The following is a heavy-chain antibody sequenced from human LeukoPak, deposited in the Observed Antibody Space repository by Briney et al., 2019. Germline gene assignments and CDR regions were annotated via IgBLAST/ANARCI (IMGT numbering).Heavy chain of an antibody. Sequence: SETLSLTCALYGGSFVDYYWSWVRQPPGKGLEWIGEINHSGSTNYNPSLKSRVTISVDTSKNQFSLKLSSVTAADTAVYYCASFAATFDYWGQGTLVTVSS. V-gene: IGHV4-34*01. J-gene: IGHJ4*02. D-gene: IGHD2-15*01. CDR3: ASFAATFDY. CDR2: INHSGST. CDR1: GGSFVDYY.